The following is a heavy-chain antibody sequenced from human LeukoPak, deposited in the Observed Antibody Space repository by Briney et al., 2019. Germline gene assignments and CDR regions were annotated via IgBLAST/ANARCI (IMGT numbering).Heavy chain of an antibody. J-gene: IGHJ4*02. CDR3: ARLGANFDY. D-gene: IGHD3-16*01. CDR2: IYYSGST. V-gene: IGHV4-39*01. CDR1: GGSFSSSSYY. Sequence: PSQTLSLTCTVSGGSFSSSSYYWGWIRQPPGKGLEWIGSIYYSGSTYYNPSLKSRVTISVDTSKNQFSLKLSSVTAADTAVYYCARLGANFDYWGQGTLVTVSS.